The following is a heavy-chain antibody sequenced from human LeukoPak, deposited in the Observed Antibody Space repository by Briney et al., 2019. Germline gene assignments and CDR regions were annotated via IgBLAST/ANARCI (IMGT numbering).Heavy chain of an antibody. D-gene: IGHD2-2*01. V-gene: IGHV3-69-1*01. CDR1: GFTPDDYG. CDR2: ISSLSHI. CDR3: ARDGSDCSSTSCFKGWFDP. J-gene: IGHJ5*02. Sequence: GGSLRLSCAASGFTPDDYGMSWVRQAPGKGLEWVSSISSLSHISYADSVKGRFTISRDNAKNSLYLQMNSLRAEDTAAYYCARDGSDCSSTSCFKGWFDPWGQGTLVTVSS.